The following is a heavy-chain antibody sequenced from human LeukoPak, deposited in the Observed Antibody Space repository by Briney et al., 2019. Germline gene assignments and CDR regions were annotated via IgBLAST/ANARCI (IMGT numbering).Heavy chain of an antibody. D-gene: IGHD2-2*01. CDR1: GFTFSNAW. J-gene: IGHJ4*02. CDR3: YTPCSSTSCLYTFDY. CDR2: IKSKTDGGTT. V-gene: IGHV3-15*01. Sequence: GGSLRLSCAASGFTFSNAWMSWVRQAPGKGLEWVGRIKSKTDGGTTDYAAPVKGRFTISRDDSKNTLYLRMNSLKTEDTAVYYCYTPCSSTSCLYTFDYWGQGTLVTVSS.